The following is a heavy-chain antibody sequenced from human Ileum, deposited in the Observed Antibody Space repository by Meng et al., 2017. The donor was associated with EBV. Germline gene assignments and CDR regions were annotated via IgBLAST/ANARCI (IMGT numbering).Heavy chain of an antibody. CDR2: VYHDGAT. J-gene: IGHJ4*02. V-gene: IGHV4-4*01. Sequence: PGTVNPAGNLSTTVSVTGDAVSGSDLWSWVRQPPGKGLEWFGEVYHDGATNYHPSLKSRVTISLDKSKNEVNLHLNSLTAADTAVYFCARSSPIVRGLDYWGQGTLVTVSS. CDR1: GDAVSGSDL. D-gene: IGHD3-10*01. CDR3: ARSSPIVRGLDY.